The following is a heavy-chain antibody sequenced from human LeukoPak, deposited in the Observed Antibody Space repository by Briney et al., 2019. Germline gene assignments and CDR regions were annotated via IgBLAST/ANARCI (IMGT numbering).Heavy chain of an antibody. Sequence: GGSLRLSCAASGFTFSSYAMNWVRRAPGRGLEWVSSISGGAGGAAYADSVKGRFPMSRDDSKTTLYLQMNSLRPEHTPVFKCAKDGGYGSGSYYPHYWGQGTLVTVSS. J-gene: IGHJ4*02. CDR3: AKDGGYGSGSYYPHY. V-gene: IGHV3-23*01. CDR1: GFTFSSYA. CDR2: ISGGAGGA. D-gene: IGHD3-10*01.